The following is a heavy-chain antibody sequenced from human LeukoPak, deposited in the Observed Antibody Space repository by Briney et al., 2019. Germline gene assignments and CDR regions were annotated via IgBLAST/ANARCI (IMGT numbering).Heavy chain of an antibody. CDR1: GGSISSGGYY. J-gene: IGHJ4*02. CDR2: IYHSGST. CDR3: ARNPDTAMVYDY. D-gene: IGHD5-18*01. Sequence: SETLSLTCTVSGGSISSGGYYWSWIRQPPGKGLEWIGYIYHSGSTYYNPSLKSRVTISVDRSKNQFSLKLSSVTAADTAVYYCARNPDTAMVYDYWGQGTLVTVSS. V-gene: IGHV4-30-2*01.